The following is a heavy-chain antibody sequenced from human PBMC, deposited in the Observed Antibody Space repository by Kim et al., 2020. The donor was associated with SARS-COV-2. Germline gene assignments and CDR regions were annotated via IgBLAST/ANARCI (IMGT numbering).Heavy chain of an antibody. CDR3: ALNSGSLGLAFDY. J-gene: IGHJ4*02. D-gene: IGHD3-10*01. Sequence: YADSVKGRFTISRDNSKNTLYLQMNSLRAEDTAVYYCALNSGSLGLAFDYWGQGTLVTVSS. V-gene: IGHV3-30*02.